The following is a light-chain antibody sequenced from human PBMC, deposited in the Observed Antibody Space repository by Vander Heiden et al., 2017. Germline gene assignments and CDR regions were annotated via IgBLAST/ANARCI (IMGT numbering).Light chain of an antibody. Sequence: EIVLTQSPGTLSLSPGERATLSCRASQSVSTGYLAWYQQKPGQTPRLLIYGTSRRATGTPDRFSGSGSGTDFTLTISRLEPEDFAVYYCQQDGSSPQMFGQATKVEIK. CDR3: QQDGSSPQM. CDR1: QSVSTGY. J-gene: IGKJ1*01. CDR2: GTS. V-gene: IGKV3-20*01.